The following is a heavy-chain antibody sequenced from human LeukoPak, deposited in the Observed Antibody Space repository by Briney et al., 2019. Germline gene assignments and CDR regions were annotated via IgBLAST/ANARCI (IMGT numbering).Heavy chain of an antibody. CDR1: GESISGFY. CDR3: ARDPLAVARFDP. V-gene: IGHV4-59*12. D-gene: IGHD6-19*01. J-gene: IGHJ5*02. Sequence: SETLSLTCTVSGESISGFYWTWIRQPPGKGLEWIGYIYYSGSTNYNPSLKSRVTISVDTSKNQFSLKLSSVTAADTAVYYCARDPLAVARFDPWGQGTLVTVSS. CDR2: IYYSGST.